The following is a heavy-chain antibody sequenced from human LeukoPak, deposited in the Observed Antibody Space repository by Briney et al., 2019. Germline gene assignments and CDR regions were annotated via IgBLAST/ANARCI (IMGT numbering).Heavy chain of an antibody. J-gene: IGHJ4*02. D-gene: IGHD6-13*01. CDR1: GASISSRSYY. Sequence: SETLSLTCTVSGASISSRSYYWGWIRQPPGKGLEWIGSIYFSGSTYYNPSLKSRVSISVDTSTNQFSLKLSSVTAADTAVYYCARHCDLYSSSWFDYWGQGTLVTVSS. CDR3: ARHCDLYSSSWFDY. V-gene: IGHV4-39*01. CDR2: IYFSGST.